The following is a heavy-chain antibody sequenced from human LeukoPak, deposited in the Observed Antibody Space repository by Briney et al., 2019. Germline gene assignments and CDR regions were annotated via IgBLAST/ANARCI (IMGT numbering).Heavy chain of an antibody. CDR3: AKESPIAVAAH. CDR1: GFTFSSYG. J-gene: IGHJ4*02. D-gene: IGHD6-19*01. CDR2: ISYDGSNK. V-gene: IGHV3-30*18. Sequence: GGSLRLSCAASGFTFSSYGMHWVRQAPGKGLEGVAVISYDGSNKYYADSVKGRFTISRDNSKNTLYLQMNSLRAEDTAVYYCAKESPIAVAAHWGQGTLVTVSS.